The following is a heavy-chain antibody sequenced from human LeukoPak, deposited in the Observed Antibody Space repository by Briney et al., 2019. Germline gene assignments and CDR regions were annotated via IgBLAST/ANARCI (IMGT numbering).Heavy chain of an antibody. Sequence: KPSETLSLTCTVSGGSISSYYWSWIRQPPGKGLEWIGYIYYSGSTNYNPSLKSRVTISVDTPKNQFSLKLSSVTAADTAVYYCARDSCGWNYFDYWGQGTLVTVSS. V-gene: IGHV4-59*01. CDR2: IYYSGST. CDR3: ARDSCGWNYFDY. J-gene: IGHJ4*02. D-gene: IGHD6-19*01. CDR1: GGSISSYY.